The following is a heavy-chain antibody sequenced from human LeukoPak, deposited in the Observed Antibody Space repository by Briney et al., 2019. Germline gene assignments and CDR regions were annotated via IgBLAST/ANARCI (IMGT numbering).Heavy chain of an antibody. V-gene: IGHV4-61*02. D-gene: IGHD3-10*01. CDR3: ARTPGRVDYYGPWDYYYMDV. CDR2: IYTSGST. J-gene: IGHJ6*03. Sequence: PSETLSLTCTVSGGSISSGSYYWSWIRQPAGKGLEWIGRIYTSGSTNYNPSLKSRVTISVDTSKNQFSLKLSSVTAADTAVYYCARTPGRVDYYGPWDYYYMDVWGKGTTVTVSS. CDR1: GGSISSGSYY.